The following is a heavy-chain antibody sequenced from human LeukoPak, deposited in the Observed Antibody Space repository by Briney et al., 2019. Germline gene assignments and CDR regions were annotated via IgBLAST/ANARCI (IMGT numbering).Heavy chain of an antibody. J-gene: IGHJ2*01. CDR2: VYYTGST. D-gene: IGHD5-12*01. V-gene: IGHV4-59*01. CDR3: AKDGGGGYVTDWYFDL. CDR1: GGSLSTYY. Sequence: SETLSLTCTVSGGSLSTYYWNWIRQPPGKGLEWIGYVYYTGSTNYNPSLKSRVTISVDTSKNQFSLKLTSVTAADTAVYYCAKDGGGGYVTDWYFDLWGRGTLVAVSS.